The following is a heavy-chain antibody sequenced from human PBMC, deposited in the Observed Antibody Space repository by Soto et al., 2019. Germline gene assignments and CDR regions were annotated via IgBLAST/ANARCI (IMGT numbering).Heavy chain of an antibody. D-gene: IGHD3-10*01. Sequence: QLQLQESGPGLVKPSETLSLTCPDSGGSISSSRYYWGWIRQPPGKGLEWIGRIYYSGCTYYNPSLKSRVTISVDPSKNQFSLKLSSVTAADTAVYYCATLWGQDWGQGTLVTVSS. CDR1: GGSISSSRYY. V-gene: IGHV4-39*01. CDR3: ATLWGQD. CDR2: IYYSGCT. J-gene: IGHJ4*02.